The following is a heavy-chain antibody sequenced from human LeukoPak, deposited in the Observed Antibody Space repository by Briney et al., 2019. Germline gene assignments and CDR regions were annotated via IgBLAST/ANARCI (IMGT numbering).Heavy chain of an antibody. Sequence: SETLSLTCAVYGGSFSGYYWSWIRQPPGKGLEWIGEINHSGSTNYNPSLKSRVTISVDTSKNQFSLKLSSVTAADTAVYYCARGVMVRRHHYYYYMDVWGKGTTVTVSS. D-gene: IGHD3-10*01. CDR2: INHSGST. CDR1: GGSFSGYY. V-gene: IGHV4-34*01. CDR3: ARGVMVRRHHYYYYMDV. J-gene: IGHJ6*03.